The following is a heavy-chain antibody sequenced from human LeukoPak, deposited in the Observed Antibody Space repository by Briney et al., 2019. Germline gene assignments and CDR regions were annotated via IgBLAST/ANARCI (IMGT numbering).Heavy chain of an antibody. CDR2: IYPKDGST. CDR1: GYSFTSNY. Sequence: ASVKVSCKASGYSFTSNYIHWVRQAPGQGLEWMGMIYPKDGSTSYAQKFQGRVTVTRDTSTSTVHMELSGLRSEDTAVYYCARDQEAFDYWGQGTLVTVSS. J-gene: IGHJ4*02. CDR3: ARDQEAFDY. V-gene: IGHV1-46*01.